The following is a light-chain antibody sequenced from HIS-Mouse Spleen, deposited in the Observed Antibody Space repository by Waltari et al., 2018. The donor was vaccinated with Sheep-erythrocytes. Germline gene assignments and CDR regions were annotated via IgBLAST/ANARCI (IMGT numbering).Light chain of an antibody. J-gene: IGLJ2*01. CDR1: ALPKQY. CDR2: KDS. Sequence: SYELTQPPSVSVSPGQTARITCAGDALPKQYAYWYQQKPGQAPVLVIYKDSERPSGIPAQFSGSSSATTVTLTISGVQAEDEADYYCQSADSSGTYVVVGGGTKLTVL. CDR3: QSADSSGTYVV. V-gene: IGLV3-25*03.